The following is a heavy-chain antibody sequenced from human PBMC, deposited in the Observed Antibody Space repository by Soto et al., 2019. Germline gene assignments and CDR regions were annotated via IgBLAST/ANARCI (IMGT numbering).Heavy chain of an antibody. CDR3: AKGPPAEKVDS. CDR2: ILNSGIS. Sequence: QVQLQESGPGLVRPSQTLSLTCSVSGASIQNGGYFWIWIRKPPGKGLEWIGHILNSGISYNNPSLGSRATISADTSRNQLSLALKSVTGADTARSYGAKGPPAEKVDSWGQGLLVPVSS. V-gene: IGHV4-30-4*01. J-gene: IGHJ4*02. CDR1: GASIQNGGYF.